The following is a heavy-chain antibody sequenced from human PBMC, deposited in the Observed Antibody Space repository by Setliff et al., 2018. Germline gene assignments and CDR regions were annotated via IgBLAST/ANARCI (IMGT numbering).Heavy chain of an antibody. CDR3: ARADGDSGSYYAFDF. J-gene: IGHJ4*02. CDR2: ISSSSVHV. CDR1: GFTFRSYS. Sequence: LRLSCEASGFTFRSYSMSWVRQAPGKGLEWVSSISSSSVHVSYVDSLKGRFTISRDDAWSSLYLQMNDLRAEDTAVYYCARADGDSGSYYAFDFWGQGTLVTVSS. D-gene: IGHD1-26*01. V-gene: IGHV3-21*01.